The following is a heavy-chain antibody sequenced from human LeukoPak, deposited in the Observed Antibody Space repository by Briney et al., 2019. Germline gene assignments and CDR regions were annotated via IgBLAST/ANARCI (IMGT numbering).Heavy chain of an antibody. Sequence: SETLSLTCTVSGGSISSYYWGWIRQPPGKGLEWLGYIFYTGGANYNPSLKSRVIISVATSTNQFSLKLSSVTAADTAVYYCARGPPLVAVPGTVRFDPWGQGTPVTVSS. CDR2: IFYTGGA. CDR3: ARGPPLVAVPGTVRFDP. CDR1: GGSISSYY. D-gene: IGHD6-19*01. V-gene: IGHV4-59*01. J-gene: IGHJ5*02.